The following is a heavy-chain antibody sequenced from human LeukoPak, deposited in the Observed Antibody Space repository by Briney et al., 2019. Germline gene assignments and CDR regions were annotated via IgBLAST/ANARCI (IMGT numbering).Heavy chain of an antibody. CDR1: GGTFSSYA. CDR2: IIPIFGIA. Sequence: ASVKVSCKASGGTFSSYAISGVRQAPGQGLEWMGRIIPIFGIANYAQKFQGRVTITADKSTSTAYMELSSLRSEDTAVYYCARARIAAAVTYNWFDPWGQGTLVTVSS. V-gene: IGHV1-69*04. J-gene: IGHJ5*02. D-gene: IGHD6-13*01. CDR3: ARARIAAAVTYNWFDP.